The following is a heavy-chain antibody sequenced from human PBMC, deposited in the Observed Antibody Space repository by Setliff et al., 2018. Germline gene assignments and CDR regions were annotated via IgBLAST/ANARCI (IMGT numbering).Heavy chain of an antibody. V-gene: IGHV4-39*01. J-gene: IGHJ6*03. CDR1: SGSISTSNYF. D-gene: IGHD6-19*01. CDR3: ARASSGWYSAYYYYMDV. Sequence: ETLSLTCIVSSGSISTSNYFWGWVRQPPGRGLEWIGSMYSSGTTNYNPSLKSRVTMSVDTSKNQFSLNLTSVTAADTAVYYCARASSGWYSAYYYYMDVWGKGTTVTVSS. CDR2: MYSSGTT.